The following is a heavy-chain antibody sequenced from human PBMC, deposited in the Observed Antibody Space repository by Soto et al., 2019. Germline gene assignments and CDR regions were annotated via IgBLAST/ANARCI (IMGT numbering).Heavy chain of an antibody. CDR1: GGSISSSSYY. D-gene: IGHD5-18*01. J-gene: IGHJ3*02. CDR3: ARHRTQGDTEAVDI. CDR2: IYYSGST. Sequence: QLQLQESGPGLVKPSETLSLTCTVSGGSISSSSYYWGWIRQPPGKGLEWIGSIYYSGSTYYNPSLKSRVTISVDTSKNQLYLKLSSVAAADTSVYYCARHRTQGDTEAVDIWGQGTMVTVSS. V-gene: IGHV4-39*01.